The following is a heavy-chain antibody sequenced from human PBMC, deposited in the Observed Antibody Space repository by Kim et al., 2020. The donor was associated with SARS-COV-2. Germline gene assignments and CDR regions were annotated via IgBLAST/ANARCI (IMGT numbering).Heavy chain of an antibody. CDR3: ARVGADYGFWSGYYRDYYMDV. Sequence: GGSLRLSCAASGFTFSDYYMSWIRQAPGKGLEWVSYISSSGSTIYYADSVKGRFTISRDNAKNSLYLQMNSLRAEDTAVYYCARVGADYGFWSGYYRDYYMDVWGKGTTVTVSS. V-gene: IGHV3-11*01. D-gene: IGHD3-3*01. CDR1: GFTFSDYY. J-gene: IGHJ6*03. CDR2: ISSSGSTI.